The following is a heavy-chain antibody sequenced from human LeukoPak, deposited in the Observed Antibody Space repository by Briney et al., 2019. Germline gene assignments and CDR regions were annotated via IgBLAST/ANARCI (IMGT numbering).Heavy chain of an antibody. CDR2: VYSGGST. D-gene: IGHD3-22*01. CDR1: GFTFSSYG. J-gene: IGHJ4*02. V-gene: IGHV3-66*01. Sequence: GGSLRLSCAASGFTFSSYGMDWVRRAPGKGLEWVSVVYSGGSTYYADSVKGRFTISRDNSKNTLYLQMNSLRAEDTAVYYCARDWIVGGYYFDYWGQGTLVTVSS. CDR3: ARDWIVGGYYFDY.